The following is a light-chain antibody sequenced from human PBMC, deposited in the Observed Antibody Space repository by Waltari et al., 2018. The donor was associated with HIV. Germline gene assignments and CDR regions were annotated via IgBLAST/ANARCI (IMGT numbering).Light chain of an antibody. CDR2: EVS. CDR3: SSYTSSNTLVV. V-gene: IGLV2-14*01. J-gene: IGLJ2*01. Sequence: QSAPTQPASVSGSPRQSLTLSCTATSSDVGGYNYASWYQQHPGKAPKLMIYEVSNRPSGVSNRFSGSKSGNTASLTISGLQAEDEADYYCSSYTSSNTLVVFGGGTKLTVL. CDR1: SSDVGGYNY.